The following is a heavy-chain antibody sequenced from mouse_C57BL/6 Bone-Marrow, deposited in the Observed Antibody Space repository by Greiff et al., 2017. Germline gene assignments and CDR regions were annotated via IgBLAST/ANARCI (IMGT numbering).Heavy chain of an antibody. D-gene: IGHD1-1*01. Sequence: QVQLKESGAELVRPGASVKLSCKASGYTFTDYYINWVKQRPGQGLEWIARIYPGSGNTYYNEKFKGKATLTAEKSSSTAYMQLSSLTSEDSAVYFCAFSIYYGSSYDYWGQGTTLTVSS. J-gene: IGHJ2*01. V-gene: IGHV1-76*01. CDR2: IYPGSGNT. CDR1: GYTFTDYY. CDR3: AFSIYYGSSYDY.